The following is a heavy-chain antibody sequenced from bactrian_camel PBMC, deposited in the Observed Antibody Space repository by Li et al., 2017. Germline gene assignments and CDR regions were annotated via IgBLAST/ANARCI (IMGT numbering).Heavy chain of an antibody. V-gene: IGHV3S53*01. CDR1: GYVFSRCG. Sequence: HVQLVESGGGTVQVGGSLKLSCSAPGYVFSRCGMGWYHQSPGKQREWVSSLQPSGTTTYADSVKGRFAISSDKSRNTLYLQMDSLKVEDTAMYYCAISRYCVTLGAAHNYWGQGTQVTVS. J-gene: IGHJ4*01. CDR3: AISRYCVTLGAAHNY. CDR2: LQPSGTT. D-gene: IGHD1*01.